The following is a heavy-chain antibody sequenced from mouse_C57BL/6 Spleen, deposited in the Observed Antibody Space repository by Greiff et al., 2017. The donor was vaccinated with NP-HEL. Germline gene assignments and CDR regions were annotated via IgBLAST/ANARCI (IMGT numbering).Heavy chain of an antibody. V-gene: IGHV1-72*01. Sequence: QVQLQQPGAELVKPGASVKLSCKASGYTFTSYWMHWVKQRPGRGLEWIGRIDPNSGGTKYNEKFKSKATLTVDKPSSTAYMQLSSLTSEDSAVYYCARSRGVYDGYRYAMDYWGQGTSVTVSS. CDR1: GYTFTSYW. J-gene: IGHJ4*01. D-gene: IGHD2-3*01. CDR2: IDPNSGGT. CDR3: ARSRGVYDGYRYAMDY.